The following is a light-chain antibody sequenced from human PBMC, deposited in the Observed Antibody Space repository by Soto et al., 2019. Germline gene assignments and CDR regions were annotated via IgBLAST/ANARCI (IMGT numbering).Light chain of an antibody. CDR3: SSFTSRFTFV. CDR2: AVT. CDR1: RSDVGAYNY. V-gene: IGLV2-14*01. Sequence: QSSLTQPASVSGSPGQSIAISCTGTRSDVGAYNYVSWYQQHPGKAPKLMISAVTNRPSGVYDRFSGSKSGNTASLTISGLQAEDEADYYCSSFTSRFTFVFGTGTNVTVL. J-gene: IGLJ1*01.